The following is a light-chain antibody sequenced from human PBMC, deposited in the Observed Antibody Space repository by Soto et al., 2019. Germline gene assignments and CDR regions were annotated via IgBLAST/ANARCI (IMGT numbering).Light chain of an antibody. J-gene: IGLJ2*01. CDR1: SSDVGGYNY. V-gene: IGLV2-11*01. Sequence: QSALTQPPSASGSPGQSVTISCTGTSSDVGGYNYVSWYQQHPGKAPKLMIYDVTKRPSGVPDRFSGSKSGNTASLTISGLQAEDEADYYCCSYAGGYVFEVIFGGGTKLTVL. CDR2: DVT. CDR3: CSYAGGYVFEVI.